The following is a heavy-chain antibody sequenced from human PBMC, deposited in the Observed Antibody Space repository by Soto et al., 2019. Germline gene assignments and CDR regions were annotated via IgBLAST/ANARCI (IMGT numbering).Heavy chain of an antibody. V-gene: IGHV4-59*08. D-gene: IGHD3-10*01. Sequence: PSETLSLTCTVSGGSISSYYWSWIRQPPGKGLEWIGYIYYSGSTNYNPSLKSRVTISVDTSKNQFSLKLSSVTAADTAVYYFVRLQNMVRGAYYYYYMDVWGKGTTVTVSS. J-gene: IGHJ6*03. CDR3: VRLQNMVRGAYYYYYMDV. CDR2: IYYSGST. CDR1: GGSISSYY.